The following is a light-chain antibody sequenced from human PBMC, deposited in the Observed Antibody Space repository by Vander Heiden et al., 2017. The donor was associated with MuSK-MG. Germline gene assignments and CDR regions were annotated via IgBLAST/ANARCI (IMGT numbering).Light chain of an antibody. V-gene: IGKV3-11*01. J-gene: IGKJ4*01. CDR1: QSVSSY. CDR2: DAS. Sequence: ENVLTQSPATLSLSPGERATLSCRARQSVSSYLAWYQQKPGQAPRLLIYDASSRAAGIPARFSGSGSGTDFTLTISSLEPEDFAVYDCQQKLTFGGGTKVEIK. CDR3: QQKLT.